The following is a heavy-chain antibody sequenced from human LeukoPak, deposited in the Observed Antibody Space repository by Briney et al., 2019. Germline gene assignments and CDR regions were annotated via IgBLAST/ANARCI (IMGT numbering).Heavy chain of an antibody. CDR3: AKDRAGTRLVDY. J-gene: IGHJ4*02. D-gene: IGHD1-1*01. CDR2: ISWNSGSI. CDR1: GFTFDDYA. V-gene: IGHV3-9*01. Sequence: PGRSLRLSCAASGFTFDDYAMPWVRHAPGKGLEWVSGISWNSGSIGYADSVKGRFTISRDNAKNSLYLQMNSLRAEDTALYYCAKDRAGTRLVDYWGQGTLVTVSS.